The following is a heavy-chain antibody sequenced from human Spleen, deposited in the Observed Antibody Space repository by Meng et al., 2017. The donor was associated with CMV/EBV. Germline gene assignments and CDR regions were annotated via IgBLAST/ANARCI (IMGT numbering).Heavy chain of an antibody. CDR3: ARAYRLITRYGMDV. Sequence: SGDYISSDTYCWTWIRQHSGKGLEWVGYISYSGSTFYNPSLNSRVIMSVDTSKNQFSLELRSVTAADTAVYYCARAYRLITRYGMDVWGQGTTVTVSS. J-gene: IGHJ6*02. CDR2: ISYSGST. V-gene: IGHV4-31*02. CDR1: GDYISSDTYC. D-gene: IGHD2-21*01.